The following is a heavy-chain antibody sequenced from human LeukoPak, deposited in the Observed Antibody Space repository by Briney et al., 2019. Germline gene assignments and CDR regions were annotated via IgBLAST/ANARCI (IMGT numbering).Heavy chain of an antibody. CDR3: ARDMAAYYYDSSGYRRFDY. D-gene: IGHD3-22*01. CDR1: GYTFTSYD. Sequence: ASVKVSCKASGYTFTSYDINWVRQATGQGLEWMGWMNPNSGNTGYAQKFQGRVTITRNTSISTAYMELSSLRSEDTAVYYCARDMAAYYYDSSGYRRFDYWGQGTLVTVSS. CDR2: MNPNSGNT. J-gene: IGHJ4*02. V-gene: IGHV1-8*03.